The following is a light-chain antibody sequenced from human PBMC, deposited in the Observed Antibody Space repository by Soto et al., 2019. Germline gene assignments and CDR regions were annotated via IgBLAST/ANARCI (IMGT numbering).Light chain of an antibody. CDR3: FSYAGREVI. CDR2: EVR. V-gene: IGLV2-23*02. CDR1: SSDIGSYNL. Sequence: QSALTQPASESGSPGQSITISCTGISSDIGSYNLVSWYQQHPGKAPKLIISEVRKRPSGVSNRFSGSKSGNTASLTISGLQAEDEADYYCFSYAGREVIFGGGPKLTVL. J-gene: IGLJ2*01.